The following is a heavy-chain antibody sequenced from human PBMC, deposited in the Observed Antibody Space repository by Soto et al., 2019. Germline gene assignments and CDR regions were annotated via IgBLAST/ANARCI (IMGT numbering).Heavy chain of an antibody. V-gene: IGHV4-34*01. CDR2: INHSGST. CDR3: ANIGYCSGGSCSRQGEEDY. D-gene: IGHD2-15*01. Sequence: SETLSLTWAVYGGSFSGYYWSWIRQPPGKGLEWIGEINHSGSTNYNPSLKSRVTISVDTSKNQFSLKLSSVTAADTAVYYCANIGYCSGGSCSRQGEEDYWGQGTLVTVSS. J-gene: IGHJ4*02. CDR1: GGSFSGYY.